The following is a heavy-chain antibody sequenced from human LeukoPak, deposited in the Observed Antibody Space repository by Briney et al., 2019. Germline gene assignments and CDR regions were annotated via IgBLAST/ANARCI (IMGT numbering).Heavy chain of an antibody. Sequence: GGSLRLSCAASGFTFSNAWMSWVRQAPGKGLEWVGRIKSKTDGGTTDYAAPVKGRFTISRDDSKNTLYLQMNSLKTEDTAVYYCTTADYSNDPYLYDYWGQGTLVTVSS. CDR1: GFTFSNAW. D-gene: IGHD4-11*01. CDR3: TTADYSNDPYLYDY. CDR2: IKSKTDGGTT. V-gene: IGHV3-15*01. J-gene: IGHJ4*02.